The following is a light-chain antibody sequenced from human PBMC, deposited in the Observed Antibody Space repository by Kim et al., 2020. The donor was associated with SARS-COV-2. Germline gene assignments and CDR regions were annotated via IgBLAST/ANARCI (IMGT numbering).Light chain of an antibody. V-gene: IGLV2-8*01. J-gene: IGLJ1*01. CDR1: SSDLGNCTF. Sequence: QSALTQPTSESGSPGKSVTISCTGTSSDLGNCTFVSWYQQHPGKAPKLIIYEVSKRPSGVPNRFSASKSVNTASLTVSGLLHEDEADYYCSSYAGNNNYVFGRGSKVTVL. CDR3: SSYAGNNNYV. CDR2: EVS.